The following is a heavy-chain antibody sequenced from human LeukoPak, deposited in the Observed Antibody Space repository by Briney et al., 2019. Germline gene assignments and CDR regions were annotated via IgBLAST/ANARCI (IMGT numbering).Heavy chain of an antibody. Sequence: PSQTLSLTCTVSGGSMSSGSYYWSWIRQPAGKGLEWIGRIYTSGSTNYNPSLKSRVTISVDTSKNQFSLKLSSVTAAGTAVYYCASYDSSGSNRFWGQGTLVTVSS. J-gene: IGHJ4*02. V-gene: IGHV4-61*02. CDR2: IYTSGST. D-gene: IGHD3-22*01. CDR3: ASYDSSGSNRF. CDR1: GGSMSSGSYY.